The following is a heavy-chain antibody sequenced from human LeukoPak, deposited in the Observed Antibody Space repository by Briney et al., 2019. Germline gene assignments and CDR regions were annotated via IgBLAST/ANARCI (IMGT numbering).Heavy chain of an antibody. J-gene: IGHJ6*02. CDR2: IYYSGST. CDR3: ARQYSSSWTRYYYGMDV. V-gene: IGHV4-59*08. D-gene: IGHD6-13*01. CDR1: GGSISSYY. Sequence: SETLSLTCTVFGGSISSYYWSWIRQPPGKGLEWIGYIYYSGSTNYNPSLKSRVTISVDTSKNQFSLKLSSVTAADTAVYYCARQYSSSWTRYYYGMDVWGQGTTVTVSS.